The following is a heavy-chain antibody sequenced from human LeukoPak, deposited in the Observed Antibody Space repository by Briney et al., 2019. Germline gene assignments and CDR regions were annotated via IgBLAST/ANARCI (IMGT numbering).Heavy chain of an antibody. V-gene: IGHV1-2*02. J-gene: IGHJ4*02. CDR1: GYTFTGYY. CDR2: INPNSGGT. CDR3: ARAKSLRITIFGVVTNPPDY. Sequence: ASVKVSCKASGYTFTGYYMHWVRQAPGQGLEWMGWINPNSGGTNYAQKFQGRVTMTRDTSISTAYMELSRLRSDDTAVYYCARAKSLRITIFGVVTNPPDYRGQGTLVTVSS. D-gene: IGHD3-3*01.